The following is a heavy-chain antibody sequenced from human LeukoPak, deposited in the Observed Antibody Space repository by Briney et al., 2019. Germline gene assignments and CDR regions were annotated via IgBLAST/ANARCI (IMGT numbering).Heavy chain of an antibody. Sequence: GGSLRLSCAASGFTFDDYGMSWVRQAPGKGLEWVSGINWNGGSTGYADSVKGRFTIPRDNAKNSLYLQMNRLRAEDTALYYCARGGTGGYCTNGVCVDYWGQGTLVTVSS. CDR1: GFTFDDYG. CDR3: ARGGTGGYCTNGVCVDY. V-gene: IGHV3-20*04. J-gene: IGHJ4*02. D-gene: IGHD2-8*01. CDR2: INWNGGST.